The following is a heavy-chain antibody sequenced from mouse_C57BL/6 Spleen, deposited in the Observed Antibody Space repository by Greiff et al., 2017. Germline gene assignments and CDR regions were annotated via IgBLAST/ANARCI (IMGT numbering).Heavy chain of an antibody. CDR1: GYTFTDYY. Sequence: EVQLQQSGPELVKPGASVKISCKASGYTFTDYYMNWVKQSHGKSLEWIGDINPNNGGTSYNQKFKGKATLNVDKSSSTAYMVLRSLTSEESAVYYCARYPYGFWGQGTLVTVSA. V-gene: IGHV1-26*01. CDR3: ARYPYGF. J-gene: IGHJ3*02. CDR2: INPNNGGT.